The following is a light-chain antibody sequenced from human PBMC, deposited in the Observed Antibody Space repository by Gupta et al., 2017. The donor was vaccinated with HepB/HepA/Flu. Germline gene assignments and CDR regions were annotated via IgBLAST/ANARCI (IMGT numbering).Light chain of an antibody. J-gene: IGKJ1*01. CDR1: ESVSRNY. V-gene: IGKV3-20*01. CDR2: GTS. CDR3: QQNDTASTT. Sequence: PATLSLSPVVRASLSCRASESVSRNYLAWYQQKPGQSPRLLIYGTSGRATGVPDRFSGSGSGTDFTLTISRLEPEDFAVYYCQQNDTASTTFGQGTRVEIK.